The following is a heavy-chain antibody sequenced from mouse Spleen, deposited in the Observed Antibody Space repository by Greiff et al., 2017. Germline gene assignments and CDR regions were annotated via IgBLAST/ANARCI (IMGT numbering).Heavy chain of an antibody. Sequence: LQQPGSELVRPGASVKLSCKASGYTFTSYWMHWVKQRPGQGLEWIGNIYPGSGSTNYDEKFKSKATLTVDTSSSTAYMQLSSLTSEDSAVYYCTREFSTMIDRGSFDYWGQGTTLTVSS. J-gene: IGHJ2*01. CDR1: GYTFTSYW. CDR2: IYPGSGST. V-gene: IGHV1S22*01. D-gene: IGHD2-4*01. CDR3: TREFSTMIDRGSFDY.